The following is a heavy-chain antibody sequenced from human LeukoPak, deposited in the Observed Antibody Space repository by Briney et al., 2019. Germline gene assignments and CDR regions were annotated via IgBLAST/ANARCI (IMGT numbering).Heavy chain of an antibody. CDR2: INPSGSST. J-gene: IGHJ4*02. V-gene: IGHV1-46*01. CDR3: ARAHTSAPGTLFDY. Sequence: GASVKVSCEASGYTFIRYYMHWVRQAPGQGLEWMGRINPSGSSTSYAQKFQGRVTMTRDTSTSTLYMELSSLGSEDTAVYYCARAHTSAPGTLFDYWGQGTLVTVSS. D-gene: IGHD3-3*01. CDR1: GYTFIRYY.